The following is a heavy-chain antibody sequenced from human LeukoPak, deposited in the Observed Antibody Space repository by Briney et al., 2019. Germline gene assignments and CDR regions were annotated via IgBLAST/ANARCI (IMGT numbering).Heavy chain of an antibody. D-gene: IGHD4-11*01. CDR3: ARHSTVITTPPDY. Sequence: GGSLRLSFSTPRLTLISPPISSVPQAPGQGLEWVSGTSSGGHNTYYADSVKGRFTISKEFSKSTLFLQMNSLRAEDTAIYYCARHSTVITTPPDYWGQGTLVTVSS. V-gene: IGHV3-23*01. J-gene: IGHJ4*02. CDR2: TSSGGHNT. CDR1: RLTLISPP.